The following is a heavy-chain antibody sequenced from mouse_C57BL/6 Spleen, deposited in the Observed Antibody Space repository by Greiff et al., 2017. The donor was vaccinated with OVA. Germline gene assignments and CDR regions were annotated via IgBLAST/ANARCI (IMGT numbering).Heavy chain of an antibody. CDR3: ARDGITTVVGYYCDY. Sequence: EVQLQESGPGLVKPSQSLSLTCSVTGYSITSGYYWNWIRQFPGNKLEWMGYISYDGSNNYNPSFKNRISITRDTSKNQFFLKLNSVTTEDTATYYCARDGITTVVGYYCDYWGQGTTLTVSS. D-gene: IGHD1-1*01. CDR1: GYSITSGYY. CDR2: ISYDGSN. V-gene: IGHV3-6*01. J-gene: IGHJ2*01.